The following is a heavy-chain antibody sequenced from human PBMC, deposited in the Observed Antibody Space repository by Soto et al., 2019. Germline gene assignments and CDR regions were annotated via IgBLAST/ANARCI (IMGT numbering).Heavy chain of an antibody. J-gene: IGHJ5*02. V-gene: IGHV3-11*01. CDR3: AGEYNWNYGWSTNWFDP. CDR1: GFTFSDYY. Sequence: WGSLLLSCAASGFTFSDYYMSWIGQAPGKGLEWVSYISSSGSTIYYADSVKGRFTISMDNAKNSLYLQMNSLRAEDTAVYYCAGEYNWNYGWSTNWFDPWGHGTLVTVSS. D-gene: IGHD1-7*01. CDR2: ISSSGSTI.